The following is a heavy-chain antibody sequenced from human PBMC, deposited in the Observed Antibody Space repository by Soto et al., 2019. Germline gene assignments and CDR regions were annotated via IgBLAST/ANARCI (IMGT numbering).Heavy chain of an antibody. D-gene: IGHD1-26*01. CDR1: GLTFRSRG. J-gene: IGHJ4*02. CDR3: ARDDPPYSGSYSIFDY. V-gene: IGHV3-33*01. CDR2: IWYDGSNK. Sequence: GGSRRRSCSASGLTFRSRGVHWVRQGQGEGLEWVAVIWYDGSNKYYADSVKGRFTISRDNSKNTLYLQMNSLRAEDTAVYYCARDDPPYSGSYSIFDYWGQGTLVTVSS.